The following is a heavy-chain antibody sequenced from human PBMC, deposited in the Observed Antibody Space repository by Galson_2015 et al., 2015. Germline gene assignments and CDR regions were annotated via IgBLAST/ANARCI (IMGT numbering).Heavy chain of an antibody. CDR2: IYPGDYDT. V-gene: IGHV5-51*01. CDR1: GYSFTSYW. Sequence: QSGAEVRKPGESLTISCTGSGYSFTSYWIGWVRQMPGKGLEWMGIIYPGDYDTRYSPSFQGQVYISADKSISTAYLQWSSLKASDTAMYYCARSHTRHRSGDILTGYNDYWGQGTLVTVSS. D-gene: IGHD3-9*01. CDR3: ARSHTRHRSGDILTGYNDY. J-gene: IGHJ4*02.